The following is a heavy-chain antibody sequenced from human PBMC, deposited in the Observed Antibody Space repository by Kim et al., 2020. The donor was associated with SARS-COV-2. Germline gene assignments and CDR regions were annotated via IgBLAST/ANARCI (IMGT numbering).Heavy chain of an antibody. J-gene: IGHJ5*02. D-gene: IGHD4-17*01. CDR1: GGSISSSSYY. Sequence: SETLSLTCTVSGGSISSSSYYWGWIRQPPGKGLEWIGSIYYSGSTYYNPSLKSRVTISVDTSKNQFSLKLSSVTAADTAVYYCARHGNYGDYIWVGGPTPRLQGWFDPWGQGTLVTVSS. V-gene: IGHV4-39*01. CDR2: IYYSGST. CDR3: ARHGNYGDYIWVGGPTPRLQGWFDP.